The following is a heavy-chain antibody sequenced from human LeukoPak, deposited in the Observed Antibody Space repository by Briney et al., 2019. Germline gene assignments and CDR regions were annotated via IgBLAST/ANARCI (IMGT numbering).Heavy chain of an antibody. CDR3: ARDNFIVVGPFDY. J-gene: IGHJ4*02. V-gene: IGHV3-7*01. CDR1: GFTFSNYA. Sequence: GGSLRLSCAASGFTFSNYAISWVRQAPGKGLEWVANIKQDGSEKYYVDSVKGRFTISRDNAKNSLYLQMNSLRAEDTAVYYCARDNFIVVGPFDYWGQGTLVTVSS. D-gene: IGHD3-22*01. CDR2: IKQDGSEK.